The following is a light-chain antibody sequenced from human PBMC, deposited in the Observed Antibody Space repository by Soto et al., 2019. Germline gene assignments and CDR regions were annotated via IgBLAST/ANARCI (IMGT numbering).Light chain of an antibody. CDR3: QQYNDSHFT. CDR1: QTVGNN. J-gene: IGKJ1*01. V-gene: IGKV3-15*01. Sequence: EIVMTQSPATLSVSPGERATLSCRASQTVGNNIAWYQHKPGQAPGLLVYGASTRATGIPARFSGSGSGTEFTLTISSLQSEDFAVYYCQQYNDSHFTFGQGTKVEIK. CDR2: GAS.